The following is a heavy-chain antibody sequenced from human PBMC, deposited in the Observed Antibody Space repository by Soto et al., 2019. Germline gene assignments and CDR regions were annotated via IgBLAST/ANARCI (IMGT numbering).Heavy chain of an antibody. D-gene: IGHD2-15*01. Sequence: SEILSLTCAVYGGSFSGYYWSWIRQPPGKGLEWIGEINHSGSTNYNPSLKSRVTISVDTSKNQFSLKLSSVTAADTAVYYCARGVKCSSGGSCYGGFWVNWFDPWGQGTLVTVSS. CDR2: INHSGST. J-gene: IGHJ5*02. CDR3: ARGVKCSSGGSCYGGFWVNWFDP. CDR1: GGSFSGYY. V-gene: IGHV4-34*01.